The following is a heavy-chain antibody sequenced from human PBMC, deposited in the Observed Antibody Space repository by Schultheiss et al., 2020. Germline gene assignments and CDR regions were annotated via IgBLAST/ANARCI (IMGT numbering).Heavy chain of an antibody. J-gene: IGHJ4*02. CDR2: IWYDGSNK. D-gene: IGHD5-12*01. V-gene: IGHV3-33*01. CDR1: GFTFSSYG. CDR3: ARDTVGYDFDY. Sequence: GGSLRLSCAASGFTFSSYGMHWVRQAPGKGLEWVAVIWYDGSNKYYADSVKGRFTISRDNSKNTLYLQMNSLRAEDTAVYYCARDTVGYDFDYWGQGTLVTVSS.